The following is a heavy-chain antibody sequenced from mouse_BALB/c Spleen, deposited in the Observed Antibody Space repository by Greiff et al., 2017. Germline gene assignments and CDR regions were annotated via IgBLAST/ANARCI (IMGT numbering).Heavy chain of an antibody. J-gene: IGHJ3*01. D-gene: IGHD2-1*01. V-gene: IGHV5-9-4*01. CDR1: GFTFSSYA. Sequence: DVQLVESGGGLVKPGGSLKLSCAASGFTFSSYAMSWVRQSPEKRLEWVAEISSGGSYTYYPDTVTGRFTISRDNAKNTLYLEMSSLRSEDTAMYYCARDDGNYAWFAYWGQGTLVTVSA. CDR3: ARDDGNYAWFAY. CDR2: ISSGGSYT.